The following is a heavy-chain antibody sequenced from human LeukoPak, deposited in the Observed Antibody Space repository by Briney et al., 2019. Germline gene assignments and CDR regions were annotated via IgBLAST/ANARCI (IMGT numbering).Heavy chain of an antibody. V-gene: IGHV3-7*01. J-gene: IGHJ4*02. Sequence: PGGSLRLSCAASEFTFSTYSMSWVRQAPGKGLDWVASINQDGSTEYYVDSVRGRFTISGDNSKNSLYLQVNSLRVDDTAVYYCVRLFGGVTTFDYWGEGTLVTVSS. CDR3: VRLFGGVTTFDY. D-gene: IGHD4-17*01. CDR1: EFTFSTYS. CDR2: INQDGSTE.